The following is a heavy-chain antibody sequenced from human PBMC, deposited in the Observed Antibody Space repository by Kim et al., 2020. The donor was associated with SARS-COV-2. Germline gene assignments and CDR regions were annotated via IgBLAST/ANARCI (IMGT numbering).Heavy chain of an antibody. CDR3: ARGANVLRYFDWLPEPDLDG. CDR2: IGTAGDT. CDR1: GFTFSSYD. Sequence: GGSLRLSCAASGFTFSSYDMHWVRQATGKGLEWVSAIGTAGDTYYPGSVKGRFTISRENAKNSLYLQMNSLRAGDTAVYYCARGANVLRYFDWLPEPDLDGWGKGTTVTVSS. V-gene: IGHV3-13*01. D-gene: IGHD3-9*01. J-gene: IGHJ6*04.